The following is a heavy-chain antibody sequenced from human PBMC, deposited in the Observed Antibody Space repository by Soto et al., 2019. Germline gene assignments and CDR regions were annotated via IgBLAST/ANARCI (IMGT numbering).Heavy chain of an antibody. CDR3: ARGGDIVVVVAAWFDP. V-gene: IGHV1-2*02. CDR2: INPNSGGT. J-gene: IGHJ5*02. D-gene: IGHD2-15*01. Sequence: GASVKGSFKASGYTFTGYYMHWVRQAPGQGLEWMGWINPNSGGTNYAQKFQGRVTMTRDTSISTAYMELSRPRSDDTAVYYCARGGDIVVVVAAWFDPWGQGTLVTVSS. CDR1: GYTFTGYY.